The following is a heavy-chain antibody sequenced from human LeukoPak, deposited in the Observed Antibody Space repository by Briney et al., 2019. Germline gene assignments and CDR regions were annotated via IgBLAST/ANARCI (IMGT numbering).Heavy chain of an antibody. CDR2: INPNSGGT. CDR1: GYTFTGYY. V-gene: IGHV1-2*02. J-gene: IGHJ6*03. CDR3: AREMGRFLEWSKRFPTGGYMDV. D-gene: IGHD3-3*01. Sequence: ASVKVSCKASGYTFTGYYMHWVRQAPGQGLEWMGWINPNSGGTNYAQKFQGRVTMTRDTSISTAYMELSRLRSDDTAVYYCAREMGRFLEWSKRFPTGGYMDVWGKGTTVTVSS.